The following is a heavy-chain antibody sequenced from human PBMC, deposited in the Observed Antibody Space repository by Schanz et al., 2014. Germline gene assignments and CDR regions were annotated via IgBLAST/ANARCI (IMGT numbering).Heavy chain of an antibody. Sequence: QLPLQESGPGLVKPSETLSLTCTVSGGSISSGESYWGWIRQSPEEGLQYIGSVYFSGTTASSPSLKGRVTIPVDTSKNQFSLMLTAVTAADTAVYFCARHGGYYDVLNSFDIWGQGTLVTVSS. CDR3: ARHGGYYDVLNSFDI. V-gene: IGHV4-39*01. J-gene: IGHJ5*02. CDR1: GGSISSGESY. D-gene: IGHD3-16*01. CDR2: VYFSGTT.